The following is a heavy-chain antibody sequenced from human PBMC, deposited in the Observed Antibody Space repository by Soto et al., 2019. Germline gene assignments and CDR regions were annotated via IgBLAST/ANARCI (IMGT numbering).Heavy chain of an antibody. CDR3: ARGPSSLTRFDY. J-gene: IGHJ4*02. CDR2: ISYDGSNK. Sequence: QVQLVESGGGVVQPGRSLRLSCAASGFTFSSYAMHWVRQAPGKGLEWVAVISYDGSNKYFADSVKGRFTISRDNSKNTLYLQMNSLRGEDTAVYDCARGPSSLTRFDYWGQGTLVTVSS. CDR1: GFTFSSYA. V-gene: IGHV3-30-3*01. D-gene: IGHD6-19*01.